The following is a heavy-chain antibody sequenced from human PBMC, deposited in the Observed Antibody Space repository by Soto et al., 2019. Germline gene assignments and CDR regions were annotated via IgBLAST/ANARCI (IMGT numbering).Heavy chain of an antibody. D-gene: IGHD1-26*01. J-gene: IGHJ6*02. CDR1: GFTFSSYG. CDR2: ISYDGSNK. CDR3: AKDVVVGATTRLGDFYYYYGMDV. V-gene: IGHV3-30*18. Sequence: QVQLVESGGSVVQPGRSLRLSCAASGFTFSSYGMHWVRQAPGKGLEWVAVISYDGSNKYYADSVKGRFTISRDNSKNTLYLQMNSLRAEDTAVYYCAKDVVVGATTRLGDFYYYYGMDVWGQGTTVTVSS.